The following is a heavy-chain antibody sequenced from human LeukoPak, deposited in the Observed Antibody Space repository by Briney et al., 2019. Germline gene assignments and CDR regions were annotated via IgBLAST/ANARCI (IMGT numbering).Heavy chain of an antibody. CDR1: GGSFSGYY. D-gene: IGHD6-19*01. Sequence: SETLSLTCAVYGGSFSGYYWSWIRQPPGKGLEWIGSIYYTGTIYYNPSLKSRVTISIDTSKNQFSLKVNSVTAADTAVYYCARDGQSSGWINPGWYFDLWGRGTLVTVSS. J-gene: IGHJ2*01. V-gene: IGHV4-34*01. CDR3: ARDGQSSGWINPGWYFDL. CDR2: IYYTGTI.